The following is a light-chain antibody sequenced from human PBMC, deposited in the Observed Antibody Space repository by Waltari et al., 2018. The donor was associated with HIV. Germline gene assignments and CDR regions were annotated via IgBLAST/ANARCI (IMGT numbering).Light chain of an antibody. CDR3: QHCGDASNT. V-gene: IGKV3-20*01. J-gene: IGKJ2*01. CDR1: QIIGNAY. Sequence: EIVLTQSPGTLSLSPGDSATLSCRASQIIGNAYLAWYQQKPGQAPRLLISGASSRANGVPDRFSGSGSETDFTLTISRLEPEDFAVYYCQHCGDASNTFGQGTKLEV. CDR2: GAS.